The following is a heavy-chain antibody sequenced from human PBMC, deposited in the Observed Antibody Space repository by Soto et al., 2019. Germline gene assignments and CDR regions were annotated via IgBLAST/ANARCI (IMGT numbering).Heavy chain of an antibody. Sequence: PSETLSLTCTVSGASISRSNYYWGWIRQPPGKGLEWIGSIYYSGSTYYNPSLKSRVTMSVDTSKNQFSLKLSSVTAADTAVYYCARNPSQNRGGDCYLDYWGQGTMVTFSS. V-gene: IGHV4-39*01. D-gene: IGHD2-21*01. CDR2: IYYSGST. CDR1: GASISRSNYY. J-gene: IGHJ4*02. CDR3: ARNPSQNRGGDCYLDY.